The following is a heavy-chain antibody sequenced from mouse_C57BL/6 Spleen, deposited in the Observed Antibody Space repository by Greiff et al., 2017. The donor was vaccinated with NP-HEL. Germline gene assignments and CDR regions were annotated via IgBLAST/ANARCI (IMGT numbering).Heavy chain of an antibody. CDR1: GYTFTDYE. Sequence: QVQLQQPGAELVRPGASVTLSCKASGYTFTDYEMHWVKQTPVHGLEWIGAIDPETGGTAYNQKFKGKAILTADKSSSTAYMELRSLTSEDSAVYYCTRSPHYYGSSYGYFDVWGTGTTVTVSS. D-gene: IGHD1-1*01. J-gene: IGHJ1*03. CDR2: IDPETGGT. V-gene: IGHV1-15*01. CDR3: TRSPHYYGSSYGYFDV.